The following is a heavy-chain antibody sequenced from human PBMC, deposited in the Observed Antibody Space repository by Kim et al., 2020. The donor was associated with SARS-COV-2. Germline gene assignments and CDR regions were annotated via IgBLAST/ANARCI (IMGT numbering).Heavy chain of an antibody. CDR1: GFTFSYYY. CDR2: ISSSSSYT. Sequence: WGSLRLSCAASGFTFSYYYMSWIRQAPGKGLEWVSYISSSSSYTNYADSVKGRFTISRDNAKNSLYLQMNSLRAEDTAEYYCARVGYDYVWGSYRDYYYYYGMDVWGQGTTVTVS. CDR3: ARVGYDYVWGSYRDYYYYYGMDV. V-gene: IGHV3-11*05. D-gene: IGHD3-16*01. J-gene: IGHJ6*02.